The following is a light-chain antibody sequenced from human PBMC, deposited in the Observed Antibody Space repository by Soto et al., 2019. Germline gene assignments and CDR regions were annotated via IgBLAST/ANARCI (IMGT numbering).Light chain of an antibody. CDR3: QQYNNWPRT. CDR2: GAS. V-gene: IGKV3-15*01. CDR1: QSINSK. Sequence: ETVMTQSPATLSLSPGERATLSCRASQSINSKLVWYQQKPGQAPRLLIYGASTRATGIPARFSGSGSGTEFTLTISSLQSEDFAVYYCQQYNNWPRTFGQGTKLEIK. J-gene: IGKJ2*01.